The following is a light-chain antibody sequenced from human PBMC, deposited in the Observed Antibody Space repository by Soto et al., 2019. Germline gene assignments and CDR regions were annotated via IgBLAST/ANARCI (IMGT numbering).Light chain of an antibody. CDR3: ISYTADATLL. Sequence: QSVLTQPPSVSGSPGQSITVSCTGTSSDIGASNFVSWYQHLPGRAPKVIIFEATNPPSGVSIRFSASTSGITPSLTISPLQAHAEPASFFISYTADATLLFGTGTQGTLL. V-gene: IGLV2-14*01. CDR1: SSDIGASNF. J-gene: IGLJ1*01. CDR2: EAT.